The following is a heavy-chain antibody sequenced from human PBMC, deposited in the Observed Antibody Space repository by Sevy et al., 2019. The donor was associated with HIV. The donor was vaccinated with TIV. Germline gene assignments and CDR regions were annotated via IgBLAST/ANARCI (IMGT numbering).Heavy chain of an antibody. Sequence: GGSLRLSCAASGFTFSSYSMNWVRQAPGKGLEWVSYISSSSSTIYYADSVKGRFTISRDNAKNSLCLQMNSLRDEDTSVYYCAIGHPKNDYDILTGYYNPDFGWYFDLWGRGTLVTVSS. J-gene: IGHJ2*01. CDR1: GFTFSSYS. CDR3: AIGHPKNDYDILTGYYNPDFGWYFDL. D-gene: IGHD3-9*01. CDR2: ISSSSSTI. V-gene: IGHV3-48*02.